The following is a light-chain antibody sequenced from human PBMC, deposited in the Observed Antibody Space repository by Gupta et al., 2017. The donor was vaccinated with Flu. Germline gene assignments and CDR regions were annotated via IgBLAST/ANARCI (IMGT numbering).Light chain of an antibody. Sequence: IVMTQSPLSLAVTPGEPASISCRSSQSLLYSNGYNYVNWYLQKPGQSPQLLIHLGSNRASGVPDRFSGSWSGTYFTLKISRVEAEDVGIYFCMQPLNSPWTFGQGTKVEIK. V-gene: IGKV2-28*01. CDR2: LGS. CDR3: MQPLNSPWT. J-gene: IGKJ1*01. CDR1: QSLLYSNGYNY.